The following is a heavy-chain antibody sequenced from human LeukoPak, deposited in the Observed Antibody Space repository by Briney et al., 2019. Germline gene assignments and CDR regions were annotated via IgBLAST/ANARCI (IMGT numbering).Heavy chain of an antibody. CDR3: AKSMTLQWRGFFDL. V-gene: IGHV3-23*01. Sequence: PGGSLRLSCAASGFTFSTYAMSWVRQAPGKGLEWVSTISDSGANTYYADSVRGRFTISSDNSKNTLYLQKNSLRADDTAIYYCAKSMTLQWRGFFDLWGRGTHVTVSS. CDR1: GFTFSTYA. J-gene: IGHJ2*01. D-gene: IGHD6-19*01. CDR2: ISDSGANT.